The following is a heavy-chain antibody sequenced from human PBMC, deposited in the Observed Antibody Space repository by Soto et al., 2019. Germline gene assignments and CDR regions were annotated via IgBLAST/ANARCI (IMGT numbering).Heavy chain of an antibody. Sequence: RGESLKISCKGSGYSFAGYWITWVRQKPGKGLEWMGRIDPSDSQTYYSPSFRGHVTISVTKSITTVFLQWSSLRASDTAMYYCARQIYDSDTGPNFQYYFDSWGQGTPVTVPS. CDR1: GYSFAGYW. V-gene: IGHV5-10-1*01. J-gene: IGHJ4*02. D-gene: IGHD3-22*01. CDR3: ARQIYDSDTGPNFQYYFDS. CDR2: IDPSDSQT.